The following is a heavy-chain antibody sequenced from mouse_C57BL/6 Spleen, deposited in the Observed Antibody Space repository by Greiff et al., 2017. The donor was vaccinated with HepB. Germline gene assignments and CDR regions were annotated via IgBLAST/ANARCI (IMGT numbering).Heavy chain of an antibody. Sequence: QVQLQQPGAELVMPGASVKLSCKASGYTFTSYWMHWVKQRPGQGLEWIGEIDPSDSYTNYNQKFKGKSTLTVDKSSSTAYMQLSSLTSEDSAVYCCARAGFAYWGQGTLVTVSA. CDR1: GYTFTSYW. CDR3: ARAGFAY. CDR2: IDPSDSYT. V-gene: IGHV1-69*01. J-gene: IGHJ3*01.